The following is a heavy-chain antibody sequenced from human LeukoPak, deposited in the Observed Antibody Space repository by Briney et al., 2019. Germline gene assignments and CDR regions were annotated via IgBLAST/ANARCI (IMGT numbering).Heavy chain of an antibody. Sequence: GSMRLSCAASGFSSSNYWMHWVRHAPGRGLEWVSRINYDGTTTGYADAVKGRFTISRDNAKNTLYLQMNSLRAEDTAVYYCARRDVFDIWGRGTMVTVSS. V-gene: IGHV3-74*01. CDR1: GFSSSNYW. CDR2: INYDGTTT. CDR3: ARRDVFDI. J-gene: IGHJ3*02.